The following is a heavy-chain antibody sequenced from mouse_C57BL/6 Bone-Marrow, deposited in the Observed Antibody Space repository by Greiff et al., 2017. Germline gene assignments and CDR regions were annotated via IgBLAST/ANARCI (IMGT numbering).Heavy chain of an antibody. D-gene: IGHD2-2*01. V-gene: IGHV1-82*01. J-gene: IGHJ2*01. CDR2: IYPGDGDT. CDR3: ARSGYDEWAW. CDR1: GYAFSSSW. Sequence: QVQLQQSGPELVKPGASVKISCKASGYAFSSSWMNWVKQRPGKGLEWIGRIYPGDGDTNYNGKFKGKATLTADKSSSTAYMQLSSLTSEDSAVYFCARSGYDEWAWWGQGTTLTVSS.